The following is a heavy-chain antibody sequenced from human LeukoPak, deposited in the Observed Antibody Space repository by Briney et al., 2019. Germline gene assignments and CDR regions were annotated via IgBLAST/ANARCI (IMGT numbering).Heavy chain of an antibody. J-gene: IGHJ3*02. CDR1: GGSISSGGYY. CDR3: ARSGRFRYGNHAAFDI. Sequence: PSETLSLTCTVSGGSISSGGYYWSWIRQHPGTGLEWIGYIYYSGSTYYNPSLKSRVTISVDTSKNQFSLKLSSVTAADTAVYYCARSGRFRYGNHAAFDIWGQGTMVTVSS. CDR2: IYYSGST. D-gene: IGHD5-18*01. V-gene: IGHV4-31*03.